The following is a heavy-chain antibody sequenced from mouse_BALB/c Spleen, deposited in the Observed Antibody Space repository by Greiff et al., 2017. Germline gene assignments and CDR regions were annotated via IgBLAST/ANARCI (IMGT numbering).Heavy chain of an antibody. CDR3: ERGFTTAQFAY. J-gene: IGHJ3*01. Sequence: QVQLQQSGAELARPGASVKMSCKASGYTFTSYTMHWVKQRPGQGLEWIGYINPSSGYTNYNQKFKDKATLTADKSSSTAYMQLSSLASEDSAVYYCERGFTTAQFAYWGQGTLVTVSA. CDR1: GYTFTSYT. D-gene: IGHD1-2*01. CDR2: INPSSGYT. V-gene: IGHV1-4*01.